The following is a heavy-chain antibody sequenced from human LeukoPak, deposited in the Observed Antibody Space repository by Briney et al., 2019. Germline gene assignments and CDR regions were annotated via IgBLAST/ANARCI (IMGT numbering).Heavy chain of an antibody. V-gene: IGHV4-30-2*01. D-gene: IGHD2-2*02. J-gene: IGHJ3*02. CDR3: ARESKGSSTSCYTCSAFDI. Sequence: SETLSLTCAVSGGSISSGGYSWSWIRQPPGKGLEWIGYIYHSGSTYYNPSLKSRVTISVDRSKNQFSLKLSSVTAADTAVYYCARESKGSSTSCYTCSAFDIWGQGTMVTVSS. CDR2: IYHSGST. CDR1: GGSISSGGYS.